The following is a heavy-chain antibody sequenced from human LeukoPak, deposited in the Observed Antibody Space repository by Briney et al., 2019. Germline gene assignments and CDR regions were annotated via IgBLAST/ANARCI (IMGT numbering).Heavy chain of an antibody. J-gene: IGHJ4*02. CDR1: GFTFSSYA. CDR3: AKAIYGSGSHPVDY. D-gene: IGHD3-10*01. CDR2: ISGSGGST. Sequence: GGSLRLSCAASGFTFSSYAMSWVRQAPGKGLEWVSAISGSGGSTYYADSAKGRFTISRDNSKNTLYLQMNSLRAEDTAVYYCAKAIYGSGSHPVDYWGQGTLVTVSS. V-gene: IGHV3-23*01.